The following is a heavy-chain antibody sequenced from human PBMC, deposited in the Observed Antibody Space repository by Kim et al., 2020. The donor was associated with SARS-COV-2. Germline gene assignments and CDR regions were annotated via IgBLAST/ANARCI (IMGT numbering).Heavy chain of an antibody. Sequence: GGSLRLSCAASGFTFSNAWMSWVRQAPGKGLEWVGRIKSKTDGGTTDYAAPVKGRFTISRDDSKNTLYLQMNSLKTEDTAVYYCTTGVLIYYYYGMDVWGQGTTVTVSS. V-gene: IGHV3-15*01. D-gene: IGHD3-16*01. CDR1: GFTFSNAW. CDR3: TTGVLIYYYYGMDV. J-gene: IGHJ6*02. CDR2: IKSKTDGGTT.